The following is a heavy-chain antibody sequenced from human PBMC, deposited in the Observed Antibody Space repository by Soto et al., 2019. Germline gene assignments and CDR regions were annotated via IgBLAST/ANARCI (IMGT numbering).Heavy chain of an antibody. CDR1: EYNFSSYW. Sequence: PGESLKISCKGSEYNFSSYWIAWVRQMPGKGLEWMGIIYPGDSDTRYSPSFQGQVTISADKSISTAHLQLSSLKASDTAMYYCARQISHYDSWSNEYYYYGLDVWGQGTTVTVSS. D-gene: IGHD3-3*01. CDR2: IYPGDSDT. V-gene: IGHV5-51*01. CDR3: ARQISHYDSWSNEYYYYGLDV. J-gene: IGHJ6*02.